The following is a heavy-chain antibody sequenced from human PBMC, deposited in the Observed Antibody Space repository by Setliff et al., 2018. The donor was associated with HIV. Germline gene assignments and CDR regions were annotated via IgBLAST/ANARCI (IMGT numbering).Heavy chain of an antibody. CDR3: AGESSIAVAEYFQH. J-gene: IGHJ1*01. CDR2: ISGSGGST. CDR1: GGSFSDNY. Sequence: ETLSLTCAVYGGSFSDNYWSWVRQAPGKGLEWVSAISGSGGSTYYADSVKGRFTISRDNSKNTLYLQMNSLRAEDTAVYYCAGESSIAVAEYFQHWGQGTLVTVSS. V-gene: IGHV3-23*01. D-gene: IGHD6-19*01.